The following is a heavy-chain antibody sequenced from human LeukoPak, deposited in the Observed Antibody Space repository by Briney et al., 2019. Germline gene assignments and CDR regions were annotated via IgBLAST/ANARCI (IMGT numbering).Heavy chain of an antibody. CDR1: GFTFSNYW. CDR3: ARDATTAVGWVYMDV. V-gene: IGHV3-74*01. Sequence: GGSLRLSCAASGFTFSNYWMHWVRQAPGKGLVWVSRINSDGINTSYADSVKGRFTISRDNAKNTLYLQMSGLTAEHTGLYYCARDATTAVGWVYMDVWGKGTTVTISS. CDR2: INSDGINT. J-gene: IGHJ6*03. D-gene: IGHD6-13*01.